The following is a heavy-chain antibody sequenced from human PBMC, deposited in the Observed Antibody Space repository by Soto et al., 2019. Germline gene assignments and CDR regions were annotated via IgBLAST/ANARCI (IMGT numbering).Heavy chain of an antibody. CDR2: TYYRFKWYN. D-gene: IGHD3-10*01. CDR1: GDSVSSNRGA. V-gene: IGHV6-1*01. J-gene: IGHJ6*02. CDR3: SRCASGTPDRYGMDV. Sequence: SQTLSLTCAISGDSVSSNRGAWNWIRQSPSRGLEWLGRTYYRFKWYNEYAVSVKSRITINPDTSKNQFSLHLNSVTPDDTAVYYCSRCASGTPDRYGMDVWGQGTTVTVSS.